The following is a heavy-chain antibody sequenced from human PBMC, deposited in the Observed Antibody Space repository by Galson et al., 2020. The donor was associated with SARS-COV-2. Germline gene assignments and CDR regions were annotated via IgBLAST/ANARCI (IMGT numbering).Heavy chain of an antibody. J-gene: IGHJ4*02. Sequence: GGSLRLSCAASGFTFSSYGMHWVRQAPGKGLEWVAVIWYDGSNKYYADSVKGRFTISRDNSKNTLYLQMNSLRAEDTAVYYCAKDRGLRVYATRYYFDYWCQGTLVTVSS. CDR3: AKDRGLRVYATRYYFDY. V-gene: IGHV3-33*06. D-gene: IGHD2-8*01. CDR2: IWYDGSNK. CDR1: GFTFSSYG.